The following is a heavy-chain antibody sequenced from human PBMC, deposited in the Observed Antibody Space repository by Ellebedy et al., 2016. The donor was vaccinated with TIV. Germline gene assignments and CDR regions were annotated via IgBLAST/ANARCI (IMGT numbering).Heavy chain of an antibody. CDR2: LQSGRVT. D-gene: IGHD2-21*01. J-gene: IGHJ4*02. V-gene: IGHV3-66*01. CDR1: GVPVSSYN. CDR3: TRARGGGGSVDY. Sequence: GESLKISCAAPGVPVSSYNMNWVRQAPGKGLEWVSVLQSGRVTHYADSVKGRFTVSRDNSRNTLYLQMNSLGVEDTAVYYCTRARGGGGSVDYWGQGTLVTVSS.